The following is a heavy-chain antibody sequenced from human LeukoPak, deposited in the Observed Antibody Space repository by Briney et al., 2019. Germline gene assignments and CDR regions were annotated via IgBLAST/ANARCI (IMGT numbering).Heavy chain of an antibody. J-gene: IGHJ3*02. D-gene: IGHD1-26*01. CDR2: ISAYNGDT. CDR3: ARDTNTGSLLGAFDI. Sequence: ASVKVSCKASGYTFTSYGISWVRQAPGQGLEWMGWISAYNGDTNYAQKLQGRVTMTTDTSTSTAYMELRSLRSDDTAMYYCARDTNTGSLLGAFDIWGQGTMVTVSS. V-gene: IGHV1-18*01. CDR1: GYTFTSYG.